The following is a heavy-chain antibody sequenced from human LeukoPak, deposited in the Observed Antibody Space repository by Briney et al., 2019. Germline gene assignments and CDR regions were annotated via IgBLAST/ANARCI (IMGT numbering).Heavy chain of an antibody. V-gene: IGHV3-53*01. CDR3: ARSSYSSSSSV. CDR2: IYSGGGT. CDR1: GFNVRSSY. J-gene: IGHJ3*01. Sequence: GGSLRLSCAASGFNVRSSYMTWVRQAPGKGLEWVSVIYSGGGTYYADSVKGRFTISRDNAKNSLYLQINSLRAEDTAVYCCARSSYSSSSSVWGQGTMVTVSS. D-gene: IGHD6-6*01.